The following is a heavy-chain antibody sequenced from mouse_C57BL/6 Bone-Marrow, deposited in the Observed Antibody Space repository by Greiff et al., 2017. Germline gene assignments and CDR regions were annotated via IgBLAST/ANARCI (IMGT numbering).Heavy chain of an antibody. D-gene: IGHD1-1*01. V-gene: IGHV1-15*01. CDR2: IDPETGGT. J-gene: IGHJ3*01. Sequence: QVQLQQSGAELVRPGASVTLSCKASGYTFTDYEMHWVKQTPVHGLEWIGAIDPETGGTAYNQKFKGKAILTADKSSSTAYMELRSLISEVSAVYYCTRNYGSSYVAWFAYWGQGTLVTVSA. CDR1: GYTFTDYE. CDR3: TRNYGSSYVAWFAY.